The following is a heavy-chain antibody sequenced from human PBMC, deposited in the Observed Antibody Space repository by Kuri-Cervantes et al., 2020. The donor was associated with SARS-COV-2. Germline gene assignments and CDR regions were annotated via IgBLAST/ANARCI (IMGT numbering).Heavy chain of an antibody. CDR2: IKSKTDGGAT. CDR1: GFTFNNAW. J-gene: IGHJ4*02. V-gene: IGHV3-15*05. Sequence: GESLKISCAASGFTFNNAWMSWVRQAPGKGLEWVGRIKSKTDGGATDYAAPVKGRFTFSRDNSKNTLYLQMSSLRAEDTAVYYCVKDSTYYYDSSGPDYWGQGTLVTVSS. CDR3: VKDSTYYYDSSGPDY. D-gene: IGHD3-22*01.